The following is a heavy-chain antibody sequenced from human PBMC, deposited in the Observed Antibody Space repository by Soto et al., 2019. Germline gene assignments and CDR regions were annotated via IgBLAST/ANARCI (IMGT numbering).Heavy chain of an antibody. CDR2: ISYDGSNK. CDR3: VKDRSVDIVATIIEDYYGMDF. J-gene: IGHJ6*02. Sequence: GGALRLYFAASGFTFSSYGMHWVRQAPGKGLEWVAVISYDGSNKYYADSVKARFTFSRDNYKNTLYLQMNSLRAEDTAVYYCVKDRSVDIVATIIEDYYGMDFWGQGTTVTVSS. D-gene: IGHD5-12*01. CDR1: GFTFSSYG. V-gene: IGHV3-30*18.